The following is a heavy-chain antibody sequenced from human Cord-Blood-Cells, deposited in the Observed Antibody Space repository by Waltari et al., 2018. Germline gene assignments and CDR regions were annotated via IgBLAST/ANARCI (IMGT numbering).Heavy chain of an antibody. CDR2: IIPIFGTA. D-gene: IGHD6-13*01. CDR3: ARGIIAAAGTWAEYFQH. CDR1: GGLFSSYA. Sequence: QVQLVQSGAEVKKPGSSVKVSCKASGGLFSSYAISWVRQAPGQGLEWMGGIIPIFGTANYAQKFQGRVTITADESTSTAYMELSSLRSEDTAVYYCARGIIAAAGTWAEYFQHWGQGTLVTVSS. J-gene: IGHJ1*01. V-gene: IGHV1-69*01.